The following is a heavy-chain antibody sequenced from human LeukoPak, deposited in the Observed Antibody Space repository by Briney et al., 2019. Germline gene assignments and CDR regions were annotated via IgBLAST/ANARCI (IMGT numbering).Heavy chain of an antibody. CDR2: IGSSGSPL. V-gene: IGHV3-11*04. Sequence: GGSLRLSCAASGFTFSDYYMSWIRQAPGKGLECLSYIGSSGSPLYYADSVRGRFTISRDNAKNSLYLQMNSLRTEDTAVYYCARSARSEDDDFWSGYLGNWGQGTLVTVSS. D-gene: IGHD3-3*01. CDR1: GFTFSDYY. CDR3: ARSARSEDDDFWSGYLGN. J-gene: IGHJ4*02.